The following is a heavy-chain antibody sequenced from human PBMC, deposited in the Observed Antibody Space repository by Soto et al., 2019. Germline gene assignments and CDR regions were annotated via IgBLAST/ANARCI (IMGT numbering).Heavy chain of an antibody. CDR1: GDSVSSKIAA. D-gene: IGHD3-16*01. CDR2: TFYRSKWYN. J-gene: IGHJ4*02. CDR3: ARVYGSENYYDFY. Sequence: QVPLQQSGPGLVKPSQTLSLTCAISGDSVSSKIAAWNWIRQSPSRGLEWLGRTFYRSKWYNDYAVSVKSRITINPDTSKNQFSLQLNSVTPEDTAVYYCARVYGSENYYDFYWGQGTLVTVSS. V-gene: IGHV6-1*01.